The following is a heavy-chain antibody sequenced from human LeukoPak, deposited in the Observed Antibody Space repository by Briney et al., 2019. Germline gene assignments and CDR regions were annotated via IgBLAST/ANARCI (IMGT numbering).Heavy chain of an antibody. CDR2: ISYDGSNK. D-gene: IGHD6-19*01. V-gene: IGHV3-30-3*01. CDR1: GFTFSSYW. Sequence: GGSLRLSCAASGFTFSSYWMSWVRQAPGKGLEWVAVISYDGSNKYYADSVKGRFTISRDNSKNTLYLQMNSLRAEDTAVYYCARVVLSGWYSIDYWGQGTLVTVSS. J-gene: IGHJ4*02. CDR3: ARVVLSGWYSIDY.